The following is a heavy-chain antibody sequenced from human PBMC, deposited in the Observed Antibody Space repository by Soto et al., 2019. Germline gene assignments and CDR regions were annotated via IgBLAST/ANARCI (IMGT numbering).Heavy chain of an antibody. CDR1: GGSISSGGYS. Sequence: QLQLQESGSGLVKPSQTLSLTCAVSGGSISSGGYSWSWIRQPPGKGLEWIGYINHSGSTYYTPALKSRVSISVDRSKNQFSLKLSSVTAADTAVYYCARGGYYYGSGIDCWGQGTLVTVSS. J-gene: IGHJ4*02. CDR2: INHSGST. D-gene: IGHD3-10*01. V-gene: IGHV4-30-2*01. CDR3: ARGGYYYGSGIDC.